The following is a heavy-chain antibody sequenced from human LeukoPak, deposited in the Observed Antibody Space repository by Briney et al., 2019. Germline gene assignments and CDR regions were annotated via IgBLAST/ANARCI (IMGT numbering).Heavy chain of an antibody. V-gene: IGHV1-24*01. CDR3: ATSGRRAGAYYLDY. CDR2: FDPEDGET. CDR1: GYTFTGQY. Sequence: ASVKVSCKTSGYTFTGQYLHWVRQAPGKGLEWMGGFDPEDGETIYAQKFQGRVTMTEDTSTDTAYMELSSLRSEDTAVYYCATSGRRAGAYYLDYWDQGTLVTVSS. J-gene: IGHJ4*02. D-gene: IGHD1-26*01.